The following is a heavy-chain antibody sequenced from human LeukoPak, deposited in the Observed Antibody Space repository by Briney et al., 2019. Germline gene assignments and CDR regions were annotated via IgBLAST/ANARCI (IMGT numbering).Heavy chain of an antibody. CDR3: ARADSSGYYLFGGFDL. J-gene: IGHJ2*01. CDR2: ISTSSSYI. D-gene: IGHD3-22*01. Sequence: GGSLRLSCAASGFTVSSNYMNWVRQAPGKGLEWVSSISTSSSYIYYADSVKGRFTSTRDNAKKSLYLQMNSLRAEDTAVYYCARADSSGYYLFGGFDLWGRGTLVTVSS. CDR1: GFTVSSNY. V-gene: IGHV3-21*01.